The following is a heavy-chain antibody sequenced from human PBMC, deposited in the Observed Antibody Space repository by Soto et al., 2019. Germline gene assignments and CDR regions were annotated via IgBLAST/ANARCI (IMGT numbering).Heavy chain of an antibody. Sequence: QVQLVESGGGVVQPGRSLRLSCAASGFTFSSYGMHWVRQAPGKGLEWVAVIWYDGSNKYYADSVKGRFTISRDNSKNTLYLQMNSLRAEDTAVYYCARADYGDYDGMDVCGQGTTVTVSS. CDR2: IWYDGSNK. D-gene: IGHD4-17*01. CDR3: ARADYGDYDGMDV. J-gene: IGHJ6*02. CDR1: GFTFSSYG. V-gene: IGHV3-33*01.